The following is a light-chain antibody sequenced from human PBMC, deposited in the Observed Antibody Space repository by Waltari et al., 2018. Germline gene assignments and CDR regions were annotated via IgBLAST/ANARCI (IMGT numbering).Light chain of an antibody. CDR1: QSVSSN. Sequence: EIVMTQSPATLSVSPGERATLSCRASQSVSSNLAWYQQNPGPAPRLLIYGASTRATGVPARFSGRGSGTEFTLTISSLQSEDFAVYYCQQYNDWPRTFGQGTKVEIK. J-gene: IGKJ1*01. CDR3: QQYNDWPRT. CDR2: GAS. V-gene: IGKV3-15*01.